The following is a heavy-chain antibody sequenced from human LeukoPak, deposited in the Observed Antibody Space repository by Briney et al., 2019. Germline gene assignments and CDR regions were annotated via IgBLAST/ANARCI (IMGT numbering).Heavy chain of an antibody. CDR3: ARVGSGWYSSFDYFDY. V-gene: IGHV4-38-2*02. CDR2: IYHSGSA. Sequence: SETLSLTCTVSGYSISSGYYWGWIRQPPGKGLEWIGSIYHSGSAYYNPSLKSRVTISVDTSKNQFSLKLSSVTAADTAVYYCARVGSGWYSSFDYFDYWGQGILVTVSS. D-gene: IGHD6-19*01. J-gene: IGHJ4*02. CDR1: GYSISSGYY.